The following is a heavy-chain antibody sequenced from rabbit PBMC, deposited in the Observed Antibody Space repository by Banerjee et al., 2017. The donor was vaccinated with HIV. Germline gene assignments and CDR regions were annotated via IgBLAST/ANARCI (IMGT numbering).Heavy chain of an antibody. CDR1: GLDFSSYY. D-gene: IGHD6-1*01. V-gene: IGHV1S43*01. Sequence: QSLEESGGDLVKPGASLTLTCTASGLDFSSYYMCWVRQAPGKGLELTACIATNSGNRWYASWVNGRFTISRSTSLNTVDLKMTSLTAADTATYFCAREDAGYGYVHFNFWGQGTLVTVS. CDR2: IATNSGNR. CDR3: AREDAGYGYVHFNF. J-gene: IGHJ4*01.